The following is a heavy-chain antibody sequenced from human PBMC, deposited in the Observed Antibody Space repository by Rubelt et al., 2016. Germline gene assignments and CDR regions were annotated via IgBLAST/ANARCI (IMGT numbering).Heavy chain of an antibody. V-gene: IGHV4-34*01. Sequence: QLQLQESGPGLLKPSETLSLTCAVYGGSFSGYYWSWIRQPPGKGLEWIGEINHSGSTNYNPSLKMRVTISVDTSKNQFSLKLSSVTAADTAVYYCARLHYSSSWYSQYNWFDPWGQGTLVTVSS. J-gene: IGHJ5*02. CDR1: GGSFSGYY. CDR2: INHSGST. CDR3: ARLHYSSSWYSQYNWFDP. D-gene: IGHD6-13*01.